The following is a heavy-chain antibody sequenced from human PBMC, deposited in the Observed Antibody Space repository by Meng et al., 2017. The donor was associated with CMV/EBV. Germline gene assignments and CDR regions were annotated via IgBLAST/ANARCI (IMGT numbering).Heavy chain of an antibody. CDR3: ASSAYDFWSGYGWFDP. V-gene: IGHV4-39*07. CDR1: GGSISSSSYY. D-gene: IGHD3-3*01. J-gene: IGHJ5*02. Sequence: SETLSLTCTVSGGSISSSSYYWGWVRQPPGKGLEWIGSIHYSGSTYYNPSLKSRVTISVDTSKNQFSLKLSSVTAADTAVYYCASSAYDFWSGYGWFDPWGQGTLVTVSS. CDR2: IHYSGST.